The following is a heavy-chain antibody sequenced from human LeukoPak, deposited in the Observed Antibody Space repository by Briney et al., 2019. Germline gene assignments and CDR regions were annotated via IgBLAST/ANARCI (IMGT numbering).Heavy chain of an antibody. CDR2: MNPNSGNT. D-gene: IGHD3-10*01. Sequence: ASVKVSCKASGYTFTSYDINWVRQATGQGLEWMGWMNPNSGNTGYAQKFQGRVTMTRNTSISTAYMELSSLRSEDTAVYYCARARGSGSIHCYYYYMDVWGKGTTVTVSS. V-gene: IGHV1-8*01. CDR1: GYTFTSYD. CDR3: ARARGSGSIHCYYYYMDV. J-gene: IGHJ6*03.